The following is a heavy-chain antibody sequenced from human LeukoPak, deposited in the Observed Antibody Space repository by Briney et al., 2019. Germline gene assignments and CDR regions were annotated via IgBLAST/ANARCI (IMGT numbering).Heavy chain of an antibody. V-gene: IGHV4-39*07. CDR2: IYYSGST. D-gene: IGHD3-22*01. Sequence: SETLSLTCTVSGGSISSSSYYWGWIRQPPGKGLEWIGSIYYSGSTYYNPSLKSRVTISVDTSKNQFSLKLSSVTAADTAVYYCARVEGYESSGYPDNFDYWGQGTLVTVSS. CDR3: ARVEGYESSGYPDNFDY. J-gene: IGHJ4*02. CDR1: GGSISSSSYY.